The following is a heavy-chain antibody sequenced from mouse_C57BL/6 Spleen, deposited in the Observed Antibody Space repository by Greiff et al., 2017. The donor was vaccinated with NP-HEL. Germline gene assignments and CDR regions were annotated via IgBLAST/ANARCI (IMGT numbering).Heavy chain of an antibody. CDR1: GYAFSSSW. D-gene: IGHD4-1*01. J-gene: IGHJ2*01. CDR2: IYPGDGDT. V-gene: IGHV1-82*01. CDR3: STGTGSYFDY. Sequence: VQLQQSGPELVKPGASVKISCKASGYAFSSSWMNWVKQRPGKGLEWIGRIYPGDGDTNYNGKFKGKATLTADKSSSTAYMQLSSLTSEDSADYFCSTGTGSYFDYWGQGTTLTVSS.